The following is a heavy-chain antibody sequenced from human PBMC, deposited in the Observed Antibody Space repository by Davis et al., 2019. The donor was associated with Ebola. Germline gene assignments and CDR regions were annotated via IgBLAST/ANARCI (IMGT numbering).Heavy chain of an antibody. CDR3: AREGRVFGCDY. CDR2: IKTDGSST. CDR1: GFTFDDYA. D-gene: IGHD3-3*01. J-gene: IGHJ4*02. Sequence: PGGSLRLSCAASGFTFDDYAMHWVRQAPGKGLVWVSRIKTDGSSTGYGDSVQGRFTISRDNAKNTLYLQMNDLRAEDTAVYYCAREGRVFGCDYWGQGALVTVSS. V-gene: IGHV3-74*01.